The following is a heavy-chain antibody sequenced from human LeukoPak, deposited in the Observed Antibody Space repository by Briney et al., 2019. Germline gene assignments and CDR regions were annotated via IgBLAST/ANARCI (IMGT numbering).Heavy chain of an antibody. V-gene: IGHV3-74*01. CDR1: GFTFSNYM. J-gene: IGHJ4*02. CDR2: IKSDGITI. D-gene: IGHD1-20*01. Sequence: PGGSLRLSCAASGFTFSNYMMHWVRQAPGKGLVWVSRIKSDGITITYADSGKGRFTISRDNAKNTLYLQMNSLRAEDTAVYYCLRDLNWSLDQWGQGTLVTVSS. CDR3: LRDLNWSLDQ.